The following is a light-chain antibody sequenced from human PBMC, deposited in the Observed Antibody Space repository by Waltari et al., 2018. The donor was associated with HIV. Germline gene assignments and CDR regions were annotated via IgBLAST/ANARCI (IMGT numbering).Light chain of an antibody. V-gene: IGKV2-28*01. J-gene: IGKJ4*01. CDR1: RSLLETNGYHF. Sequence: DIVMTQSPLALVVTPGEPASISCRPSRSLLETNGYHFLQWYVQKAGQSPQLLMFLTSKRASGVPDRFSGSGSGTDFTLRISSVQAEDVGVYYCMQALQRPLTFGGGTKVEIK. CDR2: LTS. CDR3: MQALQRPLT.